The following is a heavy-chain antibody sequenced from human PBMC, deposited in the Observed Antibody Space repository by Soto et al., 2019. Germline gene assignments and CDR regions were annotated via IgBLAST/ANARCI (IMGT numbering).Heavy chain of an antibody. CDR2: ISSNGGST. D-gene: IGHD6-13*01. CDR1: GFTFNNYA. J-gene: IGHJ5*02. CDR3: VKDAAAGTIFSASAHWFDT. V-gene: IGHV3-64D*06. Sequence: PXGSLILSCSAAGFTFNNYAMSWVRQAPGRGLEWVSAISSNGGSTYYADSVKGRFTISRDNSKNTLYLQMSSLRAEDTAVYYCVKDAAAGTIFSASAHWFDTWGQGTLVTVS.